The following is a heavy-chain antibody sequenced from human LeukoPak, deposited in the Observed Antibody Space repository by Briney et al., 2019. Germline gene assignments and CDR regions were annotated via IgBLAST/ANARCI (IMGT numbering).Heavy chain of an antibody. D-gene: IGHD4-17*01. CDR3: AKDRDGTVSHPYFQD. J-gene: IGHJ1*01. CDR1: GFTFSSYA. Sequence: PGGSLRLSCAASGFTFSSYAMSWVRQAPGKGLEWVSSISGGGGGTDSADSVKGRFTISRDNSKNTLFLQMNSLRVEDTAVYFCAKDRDGTVSHPYFQDWGQGTLVTVSS. V-gene: IGHV3-23*01. CDR2: ISGGGGGT.